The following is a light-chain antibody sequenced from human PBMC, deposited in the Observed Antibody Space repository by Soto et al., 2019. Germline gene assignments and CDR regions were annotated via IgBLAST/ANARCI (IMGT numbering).Light chain of an antibody. CDR2: KAS. CDR3: QQNKAYPLT. V-gene: IGKV1-5*03. CDR1: QSLITC. J-gene: IGKJ4*01. Sequence: DIPMTQSPSTLSASVGDRVTITCRSSQSLITCLAWYQQKPGKAPKLLIYKASSLEGGVPARFSGSGSGTEFNIPISSRQPDDFATYYCQQNKAYPLTFGGGTKLDIK.